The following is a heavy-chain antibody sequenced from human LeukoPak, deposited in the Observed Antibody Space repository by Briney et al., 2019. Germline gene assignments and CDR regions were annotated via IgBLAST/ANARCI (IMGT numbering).Heavy chain of an antibody. J-gene: IGHJ4*02. V-gene: IGHV4-59*01. CDR2: IFHSGST. D-gene: IGHD3-16*01. CDR3: ARSAFGDYSFDY. CDR1: GGSISSYY. Sequence: PSETLSLTCTVSGGSISSYYWGWIRQPPGKGLEWIGYIFHSGSTNSNPSLKSQVTISVDTSKNQFSLKLSSVTAADTAVYYCARSAFGDYSFDYWGQGTLVTVSS.